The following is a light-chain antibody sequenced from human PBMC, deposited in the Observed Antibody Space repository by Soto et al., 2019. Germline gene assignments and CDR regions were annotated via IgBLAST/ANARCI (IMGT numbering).Light chain of an antibody. V-gene: IGKV3-15*01. Sequence: EIVMTQSPATLSVSPGERATLSRRASQSMYNNLAWYQQKPGQAPRLLIYHASARATGIPGRFSGSGSGTEFTLTISSLQSEDFAVYYCQQYNNWPLTFGGGTKVEI. CDR1: QSMYNN. CDR2: HAS. J-gene: IGKJ4*01. CDR3: QQYNNWPLT.